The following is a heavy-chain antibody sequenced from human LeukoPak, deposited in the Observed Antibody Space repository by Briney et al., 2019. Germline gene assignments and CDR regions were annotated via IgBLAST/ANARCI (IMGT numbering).Heavy chain of an antibody. V-gene: IGHV4-30-2*01. J-gene: IGHJ4*02. Sequence: PSETLSLTCTVSGGSISSGGYYWSWIRQPPGKGLEWIGYIYHSGSTYYNPSLKSRVTISVDRSKNQFSLKLSSVTAADTAVYYCARHEMTRFHFEGWGQGTLVTVSS. CDR2: IYHSGST. CDR3: ARHEMTRFHFEG. CDR1: GGSISSGGYY. D-gene: IGHD5-24*01.